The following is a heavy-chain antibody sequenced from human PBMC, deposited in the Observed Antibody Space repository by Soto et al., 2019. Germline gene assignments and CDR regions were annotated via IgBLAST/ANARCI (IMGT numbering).Heavy chain of an antibody. Sequence: SETLSLSCTVSGASISVFYWSWIRKSAGKGLEWIGRIYATGTTDCNPSLKSRVMMSVYTSKKQFSLKLRSVTAADTAVYYCVRDGTKTLRDWFDPWGQGISVTVSS. J-gene: IGHJ5*02. CDR2: IYATGTT. CDR1: GASISVFY. D-gene: IGHD1-1*01. CDR3: VRDGTKTLRDWFDP. V-gene: IGHV4-4*07.